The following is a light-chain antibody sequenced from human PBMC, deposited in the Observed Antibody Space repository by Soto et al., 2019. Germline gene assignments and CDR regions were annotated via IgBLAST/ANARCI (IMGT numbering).Light chain of an antibody. CDR1: QSLLYNNTYNY. V-gene: IGKV2-28*01. CDR3: QQLNSYPLT. CDR2: FGS. J-gene: IGKJ4*01. Sequence: EIVMTQSPLTLPVTPGEPASISCRSSQSLLYNNTYNYLDWYVQKPGQSPQLLIYFGSNRAPGVPDRFSGSGSGTDFTLEISRVEAEDFATYYCQQLNSYPLTFGGGTKV.